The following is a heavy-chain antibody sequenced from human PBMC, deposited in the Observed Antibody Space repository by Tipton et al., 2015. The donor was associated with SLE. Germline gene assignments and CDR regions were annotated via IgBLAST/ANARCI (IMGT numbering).Heavy chain of an antibody. CDR2: IYYSGST. Sequence: LRLSCPVSGGSISSHYWSWIRQPPGKGLEWIGYIYYSGSTYYNPSLKSRVTISVDTSKNQFSLKLSSVTAADTAVYYCARDEKGTTVPRDAFDIWGQGTMVTVSS. CDR1: GGSISSHY. J-gene: IGHJ3*02. D-gene: IGHD4-17*01. CDR3: ARDEKGTTVPRDAFDI. V-gene: IGHV4-30-4*08.